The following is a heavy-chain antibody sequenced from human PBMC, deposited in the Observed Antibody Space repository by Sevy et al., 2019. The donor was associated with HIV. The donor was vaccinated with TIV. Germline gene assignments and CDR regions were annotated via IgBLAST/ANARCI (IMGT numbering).Heavy chain of an antibody. CDR3: AKDQYGTGSYTYDY. V-gene: IGHV1-46*01. Sequence: ASVKVSCKASGYTFTTYYMHWVRQAPGQGLEWMGMINPSGGSTSYAEKFQGRVTMTRDTSTSTVYMVLSSLRSEDTAVYYCAKDQYGTGSYTYDYWGQGTLVTVSS. CDR1: GYTFTTYY. CDR2: INPSGGST. D-gene: IGHD3-10*01. J-gene: IGHJ4*02.